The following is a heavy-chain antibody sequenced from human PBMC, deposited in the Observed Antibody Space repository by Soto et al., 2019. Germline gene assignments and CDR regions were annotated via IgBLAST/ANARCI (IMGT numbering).Heavy chain of an antibody. CDR1: GFTFSSYA. V-gene: IGHV3-30-3*01. CDR2: ISYDGSNK. Sequence: PGGSLRLSCAASGFTFSSYAMHWVRQAPGKGLEWVAVISYDGSNKYYADSVKGRFTISRDNSKNTLYLQMNNLRAEDTAVYYCAREYRYGSGPGYWGQGTLVTVSS. J-gene: IGHJ4*02. CDR3: AREYRYGSGPGY. D-gene: IGHD5-18*01.